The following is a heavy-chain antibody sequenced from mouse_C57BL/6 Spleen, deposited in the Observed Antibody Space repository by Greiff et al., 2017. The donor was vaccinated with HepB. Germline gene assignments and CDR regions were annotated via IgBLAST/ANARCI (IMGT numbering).Heavy chain of an antibody. CDR2: IYPGDGDT. CDR1: GYAFSSSW. J-gene: IGHJ2*01. CDR3: ASTTVVATRDYFDY. V-gene: IGHV1-82*01. Sequence: QVQLKQSGPELVKPGASVKISCKASGYAFSSSWMNWVKQRPGKGLEWIGRIYPGDGDTNYNGKFKGKATLTADKSSSTAYMQLSSLTSEDSAVYFCASTTVVATRDYFDYWGQGTTLTVSS. D-gene: IGHD1-1*01.